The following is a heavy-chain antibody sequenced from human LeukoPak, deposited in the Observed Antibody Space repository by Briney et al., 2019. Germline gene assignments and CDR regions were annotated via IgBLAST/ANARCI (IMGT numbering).Heavy chain of an antibody. CDR1: GGSINNYY. CDR3: ARFSQYYDSPTHYLDY. Sequence: SETLSLTCTVSGGSINNYYCRWDRQPPGAGLEWLAYIYYTGSTNYNPSLKTRLTISVDTSKNQFSLRLNSVTAADTAVYYCARFSQYYDSPTHYLDYWGQGILVTVSS. V-gene: IGHV4-59*08. J-gene: IGHJ4*02. CDR2: IYYTGST. D-gene: IGHD2/OR15-2a*01.